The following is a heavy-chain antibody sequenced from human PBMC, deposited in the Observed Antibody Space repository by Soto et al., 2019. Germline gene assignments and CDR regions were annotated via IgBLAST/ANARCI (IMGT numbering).Heavy chain of an antibody. CDR1: GGSISSGGYS. CDR3: ASSRVVITRHRPYSFYY. CDR2: IYHSGST. Sequence: PSETLSLTCAVSGGSISSGGYSWSWIRHPPGKGLEWIGYIYHSGSTYYNPSLKSRVTISVDRSKNQFSLKLSSVTAADTAVYYCASSRVVITRHRPYSFYYWGQGTLFTVSS. J-gene: IGHJ4*02. D-gene: IGHD3-22*01. V-gene: IGHV4-30-2*01.